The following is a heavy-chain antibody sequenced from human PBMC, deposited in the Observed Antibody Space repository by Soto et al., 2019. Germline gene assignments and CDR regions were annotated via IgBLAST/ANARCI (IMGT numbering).Heavy chain of an antibody. CDR1: GYTFTSYG. CDR2: ISAYNGNT. CDR3: ARVDLKRDYYDSSGYYDSSDGYYYYYGMDV. Sequence: ASVKVSCKASGYTFTSYGISWVRQAPGQGLEWMGWISAYNGNTNYAQKLQGRVTMTTDTSTSTAYMELRSLRSDDTAVYYCARVDLKRDYYDSSGYYDSSDGYYYYYGMDVWGQGTTVTVSS. V-gene: IGHV1-18*01. J-gene: IGHJ6*02. D-gene: IGHD3-22*01.